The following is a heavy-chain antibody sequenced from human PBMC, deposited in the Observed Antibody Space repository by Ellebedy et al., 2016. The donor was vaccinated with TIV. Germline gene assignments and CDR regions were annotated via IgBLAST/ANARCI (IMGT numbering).Heavy chain of an antibody. CDR3: VIYIVSTTGSWFDP. CDR2: FDPEDNEM. CDR1: GYPLSGLS. V-gene: IGHV1-24*01. D-gene: IGHD5/OR15-5a*01. J-gene: IGHJ5*02. Sequence: ASVKVSCKVSGYPLSGLSMHWVRQAPGRGLEWMGGFDPEDNEMIYAQKFQGRVTMTEDTSTDTAYMELSSLRSEDTAVYYCVIYIVSTTGSWFDPWGQGTLVIVSS.